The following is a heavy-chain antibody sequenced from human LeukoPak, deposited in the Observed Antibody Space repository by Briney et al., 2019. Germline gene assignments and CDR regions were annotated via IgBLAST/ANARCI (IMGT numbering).Heavy chain of an antibody. J-gene: IGHJ4*02. CDR3: AKDVPGSSWYPPYFDY. D-gene: IGHD6-13*01. CDR2: ISGSGGST. CDR1: GFTFSSYA. Sequence: GSLRLSCAASGFTFSSYAMSWVRQAPGKGLEWVSAISGSGGSTYYADSVKGRFTISRDNSKNTLYLQMNSLRAEDTAVYYCAKDVPGSSWYPPYFDYWGQGTLVTVSS. V-gene: IGHV3-23*01.